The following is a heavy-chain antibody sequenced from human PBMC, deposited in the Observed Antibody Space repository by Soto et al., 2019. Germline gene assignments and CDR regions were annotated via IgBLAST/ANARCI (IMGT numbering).Heavy chain of an antibody. CDR1: GGTFSSYA. J-gene: IGHJ1*01. D-gene: IGHD3-22*01. Sequence: QVQLVQSGAEVKKPGSSVKVSCKASGGTFSSYAISWVRQAPGQGLEWMGGIIPIFGTANYAQKFQGRVTITADESTSTASMELSSLRSEDTAVYYCARGWYDSSGYGPDGFQHWGQGTLVTVSS. CDR2: IIPIFGTA. V-gene: IGHV1-69*12. CDR3: ARGWYDSSGYGPDGFQH.